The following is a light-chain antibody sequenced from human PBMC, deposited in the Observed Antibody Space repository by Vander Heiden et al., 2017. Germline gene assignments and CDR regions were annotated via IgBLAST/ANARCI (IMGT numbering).Light chain of an antibody. V-gene: IGLV2-11*01. Sequence: QSALTQPRSVSGSPGQSPTISCTGSSSDVGRYNDVSWFQQHPDEAPRLMISDVSKRPSGVPDRFSGSKSGNTASLTVSGLQAEDEADYYCCSYAGSYTFVFGTGTKITVL. J-gene: IGLJ1*01. CDR1: SSDVGRYND. CDR2: DVS. CDR3: CSYAGSYTFV.